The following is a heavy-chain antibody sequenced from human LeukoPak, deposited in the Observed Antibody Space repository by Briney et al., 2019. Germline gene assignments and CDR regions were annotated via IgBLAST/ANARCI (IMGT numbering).Heavy chain of an antibody. J-gene: IGHJ4*02. V-gene: IGHV3-48*03. D-gene: IGHD6-6*01. CDR2: ISSSGSTI. Sequence: GGSLRLSCAASGFTFSSYEMNWVRQAPGKGLEWVSYISSSGSTIYYADSVKGRFTISRDNSKNTPYLEMGSLRVEDTAVYYCATPLSASSTDYWGQGTMVTVSS. CDR1: GFTFSSYE. CDR3: ATPLSASSTDY.